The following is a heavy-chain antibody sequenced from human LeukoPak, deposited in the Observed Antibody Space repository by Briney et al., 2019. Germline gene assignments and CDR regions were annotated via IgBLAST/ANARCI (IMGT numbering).Heavy chain of an antibody. Sequence: GGSLKLSCAASGFAFSGSTVHWVRRASGKGLEWVGRIRSKPSSYATVYAESVKGRFTISRDDSKNTAYLQMNSLKTEDTAVHYCSSGTDYYDYGMDVWGQGTTITVSS. V-gene: IGHV3-73*01. CDR3: SSGTDYYDYGMDV. CDR1: GFAFSGST. D-gene: IGHD1-26*01. J-gene: IGHJ6*02. CDR2: IRSKPSSYAT.